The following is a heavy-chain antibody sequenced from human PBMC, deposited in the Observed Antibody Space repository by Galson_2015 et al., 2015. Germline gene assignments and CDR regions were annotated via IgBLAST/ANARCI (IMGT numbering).Heavy chain of an antibody. CDR3: ARHSYCNGGNCLFIGGWFDP. Sequence: SVKVSCKASGGSFSIFAISWVRQAPGEGLEWMGGIVPFFAAPKYSQKFQGRVTISADKSTSTAYMELRGLRSEDTAVYYCARHSYCNGGNCLFIGGWFDPWGQGTLVTVSS. J-gene: IGHJ5*02. CDR1: GGSFSIFA. D-gene: IGHD2-15*01. CDR2: IVPFFAAP. V-gene: IGHV1-69*06.